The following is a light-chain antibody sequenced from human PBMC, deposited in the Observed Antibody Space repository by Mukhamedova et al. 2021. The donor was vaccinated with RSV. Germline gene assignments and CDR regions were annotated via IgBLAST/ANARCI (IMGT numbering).Light chain of an antibody. Sequence: WYQRRVHGESPKLLIYAASTLQPGVPSRFSGSGSGRDFTLSIDGLQPEDVATYYCQRYNSFPLTFGPGTKVDFK. CDR2: AAS. CDR3: QRYNSFPLT. J-gene: IGKJ3*01. V-gene: IGKV1-27*01.